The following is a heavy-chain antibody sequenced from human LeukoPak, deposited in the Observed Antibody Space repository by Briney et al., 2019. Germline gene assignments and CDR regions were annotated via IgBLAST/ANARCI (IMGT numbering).Heavy chain of an antibody. D-gene: IGHD3-16*01. V-gene: IGHV1-3*01. CDR2: INAGNGNT. CDR1: GYTFTSYA. CDR3: AAEKVEYDYVWGT. Sequence: ASVKVSCEASGYTFTSYAMHWVRQAPGQRLEWMGWINAGNGNTKYSQKFQGRVTITRDTSASTAYMELSSLRSEDTAVYYCAAEKVEYDYVWGTWGQGTLVTVSS. J-gene: IGHJ4*02.